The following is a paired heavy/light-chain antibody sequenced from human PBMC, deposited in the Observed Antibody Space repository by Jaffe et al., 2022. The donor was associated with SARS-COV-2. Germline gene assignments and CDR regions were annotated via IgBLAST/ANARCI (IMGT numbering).Heavy chain of an antibody. V-gene: IGHV3-21*01. CDR1: GFPISSYS. J-gene: IGHJ6*02. CDR3: ARDLTVARPDGHNYYGMDV. D-gene: IGHD6-6*01. Sequence: EVRLVESGGGLVRPGGSLRLSCAASGFPISSYSLNWVRQAPGKGLEWVSFISSSSSYINYADSVKGRFTFSRDNAKNSLYLQMNSLRAEDTAVYYCARDLTVARPDGHNYYGMDVWGQGTTVTVSS. CDR2: ISSSSSYI.
Light chain of an antibody. J-gene: IGLJ1*01. CDR3: QSADSSGTYV. CDR2: KDG. V-gene: IGLV3-25*03. CDR1: ALPKQY. Sequence: SYELTQPPSVSVSPGQTARITCSGDALPKQYAYWYQQKPGQAPVLVIYKDGERPSGIPERFSGSSSGTTVTLTISGVQAEDEADYYCQSADSSGTYVFGSGTKVTVL.